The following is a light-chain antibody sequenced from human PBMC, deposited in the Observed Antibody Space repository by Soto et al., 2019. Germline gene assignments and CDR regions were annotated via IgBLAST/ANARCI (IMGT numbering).Light chain of an antibody. CDR3: YSYTSSNTYV. Sequence: QSVLTQPASVSGSPGQSITISCTGTSSDVGGYNYVSWYQHHPGKVPQLMIYDVSNRPSGVSNRFSGSKSGNTASLTISGLLAADEADYYCYSYTSSNTYVFGTGTKVTVL. J-gene: IGLJ1*01. CDR1: SSDVGGYNY. V-gene: IGLV2-14*03. CDR2: DVS.